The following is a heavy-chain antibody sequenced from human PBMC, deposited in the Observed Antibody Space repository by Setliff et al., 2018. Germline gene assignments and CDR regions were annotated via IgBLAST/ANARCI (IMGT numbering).Heavy chain of an antibody. CDR3: ARHALSYDSAWDV. J-gene: IGHJ6*04. V-gene: IGHV4-59*08. CDR2: IHNNGRI. Sequence: PSETLSLTCSVSGASITSYYWSWIRQPPGKGLEWIAYIHNNGRIKYNPALKSRVTISLDTSKNQFSLNLNSPTAADTAVYYCARHALSYDSAWDVWGKGTTVTVSS. D-gene: IGHD2-21*01. CDR1: GASITSYY.